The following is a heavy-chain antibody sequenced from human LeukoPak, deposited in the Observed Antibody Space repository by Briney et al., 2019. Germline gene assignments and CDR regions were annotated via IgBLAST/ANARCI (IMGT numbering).Heavy chain of an antibody. D-gene: IGHD6-13*01. CDR1: GFTFSSYE. CDR3: ARHQTHSSSWLDYYYYMDV. CDR2: ISGGGGST. J-gene: IGHJ6*03. V-gene: IGHV3-23*01. Sequence: PGGSLRLSCAASGFTFSSYEMNWVRQAPGKGLEWVSAISGGGGSTYYADSVKGRFTISRDNSKNTLYLQMNSLRAEDTAVYYCARHQTHSSSWLDYYYYMDVWGKGTTVTVSS.